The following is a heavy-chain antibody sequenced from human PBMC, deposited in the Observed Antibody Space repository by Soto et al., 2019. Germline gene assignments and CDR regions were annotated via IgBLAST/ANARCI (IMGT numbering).Heavy chain of an antibody. V-gene: IGHV1-18*01. J-gene: IGHJ6*02. CDR1: PYTLGNYG. D-gene: IGHD4-17*01. CDR2: LSADSSTT. CDR3: AMASFGDDHFDYRLDV. Sequence: QVRVVQSGTEVKKPGASVRLSCKAPPYTLGNYGIIWVRQAPGQGLEWVGWLSADSSTTSNAQMVQGRVTLTTDTSRTTAYMELRSLRSDDTAIYYCAMASFGDDHFDYRLDVGGQGTTVVVSS.